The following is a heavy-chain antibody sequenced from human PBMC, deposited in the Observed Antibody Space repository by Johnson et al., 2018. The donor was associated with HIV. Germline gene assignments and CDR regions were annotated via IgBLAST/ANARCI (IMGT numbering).Heavy chain of an antibody. Sequence: QVQLVESGGGVVQPGGSLRLSCAASGFTFSSYAMHWVRQAPGKGLAWVVVISYDGSNKYYADSVTGRFNIARDNSKNTLYLQMNSLGAGDTAVYYCARDKEETNAFDIWSQGTMVTVSS. D-gene: IGHD1-1*01. CDR2: ISYDGSNK. CDR3: ARDKEETNAFDI. V-gene: IGHV3-30*04. J-gene: IGHJ3*02. CDR1: GFTFSSYA.